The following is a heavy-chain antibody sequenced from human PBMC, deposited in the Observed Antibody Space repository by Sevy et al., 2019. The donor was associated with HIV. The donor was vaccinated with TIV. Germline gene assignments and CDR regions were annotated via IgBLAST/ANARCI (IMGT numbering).Heavy chain of an antibody. J-gene: IGHJ3*02. D-gene: IGHD1-26*01. Sequence: KFQGRVTITRDTSASTAYMERSSLRSEDTAVYYCARLRGSSSSSSAFDIWGQGTMVTVSS. V-gene: IGHV1-3*01. CDR3: ARLRGSSSSSSAFDI.